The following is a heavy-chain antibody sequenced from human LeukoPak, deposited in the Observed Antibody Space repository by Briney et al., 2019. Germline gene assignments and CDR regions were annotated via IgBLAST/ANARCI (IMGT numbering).Heavy chain of an antibody. J-gene: IGHJ4*02. CDR3: ARDQGSIILGYFDY. CDR2: IYYSGST. V-gene: IGHV4-34*01. Sequence: PSETLSLTCAVYGGSFSDHYWSWIRQPPGKGLEWIGSIYYSGSTYYNPSLKSRVTISVDTSKNQFSLKLSSVTAADTAVYYCARDQGSIILGYFDYWGQGTLVTVSS. D-gene: IGHD1-14*01. CDR1: GGSFSDHY.